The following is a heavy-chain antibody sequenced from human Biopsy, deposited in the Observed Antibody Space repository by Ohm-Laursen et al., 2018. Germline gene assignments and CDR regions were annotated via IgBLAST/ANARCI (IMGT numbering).Heavy chain of an antibody. J-gene: IGHJ3*01. Sequence: SLRLSCSASEFSFSDYHMTWIRQTPGKGLEWVSYISPSGTNVNSADFVRGRFSISRDNAKKSLYLQMNSLRADDTAVYYCARDTRWSPYHMDVWGQGTMVPVSS. CDR2: ISPSGTNV. CDR1: EFSFSDYH. D-gene: IGHD4-23*01. V-gene: IGHV3-11*01. CDR3: ARDTRWSPYHMDV.